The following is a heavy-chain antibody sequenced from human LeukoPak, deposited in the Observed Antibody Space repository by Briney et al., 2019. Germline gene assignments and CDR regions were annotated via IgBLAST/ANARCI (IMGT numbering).Heavy chain of an antibody. CDR3: ARGHYDVLAASYKWTPDY. Sequence: GGSLRLSCAASGFTFSTFNMNWVRQAPGKGLEWVSSITSGGDYIYYADSVKGRFTTSGDNAKNSLSLQLNSLRVEDTAVYYCARGHYDVLAASYKWTPDYWGQGTLVTVSS. J-gene: IGHJ4*02. CDR2: ITSGGDYI. D-gene: IGHD3-9*01. CDR1: GFTFSTFN. V-gene: IGHV3-21*01.